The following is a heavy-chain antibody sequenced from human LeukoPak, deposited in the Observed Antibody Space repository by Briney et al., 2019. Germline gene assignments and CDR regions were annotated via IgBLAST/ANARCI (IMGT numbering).Heavy chain of an antibody. CDR3: ARAQTYGDSRLLLDY. Sequence: GRSLRLSCAASGFTFHDYAMHWVRQAPGKGLEWVSGISWNSGIIGYADSVKGRFTTSRDNAKNSQYLQMNGLRVEDTALYYCARAQTYGDSRLLLDYWGQGTLVTVSS. D-gene: IGHD2-21*02. V-gene: IGHV3-9*01. J-gene: IGHJ4*02. CDR2: ISWNSGII. CDR1: GFTFHDYA.